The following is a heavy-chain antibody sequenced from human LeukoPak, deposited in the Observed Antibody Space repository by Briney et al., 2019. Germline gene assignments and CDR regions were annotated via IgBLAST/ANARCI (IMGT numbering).Heavy chain of an antibody. D-gene: IGHD5-18*01. V-gene: IGHV1-2*02. J-gene: IGHJ4*02. CDR2: INPNSGGT. CDR3: ARATVDIAMVTDGYYFDY. Sequence: GASVKVSCKASGYTFTGYYMHWVRQAPGQGLEWMGWINPNSGGTNYAQKFQGRVTMTRDTSISTAYMELSRLRSDDTAVYYCARATVDIAMVTDGYYFDYWGQGTLVTVSS. CDR1: GYTFTGYY.